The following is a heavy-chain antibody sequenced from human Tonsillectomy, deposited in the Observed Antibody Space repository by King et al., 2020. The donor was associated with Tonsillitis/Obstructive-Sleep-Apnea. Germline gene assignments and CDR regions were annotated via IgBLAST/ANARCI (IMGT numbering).Heavy chain of an antibody. CDR1: GFSLSTSGVC. CDR3: ARIDGSQTAHYCDY. V-gene: IGHV2-70*11. D-gene: IGHD1-26*01. CDR2: IDWDDDK. J-gene: IGHJ4*02. Sequence: VTLKESGPALVKPTQTLTLTCTFSGFSLSTSGVCVSWIRQPPGKALEWLARIDWDDDKYYSTSLKTRLSISKDTSKNQVVLTMTNMDPVDTATYYCARIDGSQTAHYCDYWGQGTLVTVSS.